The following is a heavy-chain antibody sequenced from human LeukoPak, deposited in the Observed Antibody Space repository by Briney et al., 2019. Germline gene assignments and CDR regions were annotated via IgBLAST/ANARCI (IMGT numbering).Heavy chain of an antibody. CDR1: GYTFTSYY. V-gene: IGHV1-46*01. D-gene: IGHD4-23*01. Sequence: ASVKVSCMASGYTFTSYYMHWVRQAPGQGLEWMGIINPSGGSTSYAQKFQGRVTMTRDMSTSTVYMELSSLRSEDTAVYYCAREPILYGGIDDAFDIWGQGTMVTVSS. CDR3: AREPILYGGIDDAFDI. J-gene: IGHJ3*02. CDR2: INPSGGST.